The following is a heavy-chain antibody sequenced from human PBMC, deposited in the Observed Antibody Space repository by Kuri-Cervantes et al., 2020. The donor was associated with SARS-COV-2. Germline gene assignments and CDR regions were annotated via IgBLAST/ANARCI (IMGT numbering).Heavy chain of an antibody. Sequence: LSLTCAASGFTFSSYEMNWVRQAPGKGLEWVSYISSSGSTIYYADFVKGRFTISRDNAKNSLYLQMNSLRAEDTAVYYCARGLGENWFDPWGQGTLVTVSS. CDR3: ARGLGENWFDP. J-gene: IGHJ5*02. V-gene: IGHV3-48*03. D-gene: IGHD3-16*01. CDR1: GFTFSSYE. CDR2: ISSSGSTI.